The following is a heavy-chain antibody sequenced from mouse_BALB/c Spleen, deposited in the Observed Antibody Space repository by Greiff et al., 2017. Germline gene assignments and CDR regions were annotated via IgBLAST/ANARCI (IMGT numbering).Heavy chain of an antibody. CDR2: IYPGDGDT. J-gene: IGHJ4*01. D-gene: IGHD4-1*01. Sequence: QVQLLQSGAELVRPWSSVTISCKASGYSFSSYWMNWVKQRPGQGLEWIGQIYPGDGDTNYNGKFKGKATLTADKSSSTAYMQLSSLTSEDSAVYVRARTGTDAMDYGGQGTTVTVSA. V-gene: IGHV1-80*01. CDR3: ARTGTDAMDY. CDR1: GYSFSSYW.